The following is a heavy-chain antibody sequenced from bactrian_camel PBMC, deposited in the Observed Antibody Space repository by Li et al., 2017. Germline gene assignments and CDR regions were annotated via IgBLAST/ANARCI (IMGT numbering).Heavy chain of an antibody. D-gene: IGHD2*01. V-gene: IGHV3S53*01. CDR1: EYNLSWYS. CDR2: IDGGGRT. CDR3: VADTSIACRGGYWPRTLSGD. Sequence: HVQLVESGGGSVQAGGSLRLSCAASEYNLSWYSLGWFRQVPGKEREGVAAIDGGGRTTYADSVKGRFTIFKDNVKRTLDLQMNSLKPEDTAMYYCVADTSIACRGGYWPRTLSGDWGQGTQVTVS. J-gene: IGHJ4*01.